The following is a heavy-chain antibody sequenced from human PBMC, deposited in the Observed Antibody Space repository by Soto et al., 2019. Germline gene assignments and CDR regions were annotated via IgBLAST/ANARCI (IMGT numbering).Heavy chain of an antibody. Sequence: EVQLLESGGGLVQPGGSLRLSCAASGFTFSNYAMSWVRQAPGKGLEWVSVISGGSVSTYYADSVQGRFTISRDNSKNTLYLQMSSLRAEDTAVYYCARDRRYFDYWGQGTLVTVSS. V-gene: IGHV3-23*01. J-gene: IGHJ4*02. CDR1: GFTFSNYA. CDR3: ARDRRYFDY. CDR2: ISGGSVST.